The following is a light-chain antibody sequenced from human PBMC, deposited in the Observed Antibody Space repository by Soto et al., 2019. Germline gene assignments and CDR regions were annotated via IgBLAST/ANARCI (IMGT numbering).Light chain of an antibody. J-gene: IGKJ1*01. CDR1: QSVSSSY. CDR2: GAS. Sequence: EIVLTQSPGTLSLSPGERATLSSRASQSVSSSYLAWYQQKPGQAPRLLIYGASSRATGIPDRFSGSGSGTDFTLTISRLEPEDFAVYYCQQYGSSPPATFGQGTKVDIK. V-gene: IGKV3-20*01. CDR3: QQYGSSPPAT.